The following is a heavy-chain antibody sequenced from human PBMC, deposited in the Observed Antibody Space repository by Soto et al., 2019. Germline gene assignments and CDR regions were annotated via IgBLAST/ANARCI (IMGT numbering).Heavy chain of an antibody. CDR2: IRSKAYGGTT. Sequence: GGSLRLSCTASGFTFGDYAMSWFRQAPGKGLEWVGFIRSKAYGGTTEYAASVKGRFTISRDDSKSIAYLQMNSLKTEDTAVYYCAAARPLNYYYGMDVWGQGTTVTVSS. CDR1: GFTFGDYA. CDR3: AAARPLNYYYGMDV. J-gene: IGHJ6*02. D-gene: IGHD6-13*01. V-gene: IGHV3-49*03.